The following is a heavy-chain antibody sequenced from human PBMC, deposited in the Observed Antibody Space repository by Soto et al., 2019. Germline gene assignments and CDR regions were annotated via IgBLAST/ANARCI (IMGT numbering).Heavy chain of an antibody. J-gene: IGHJ6*02. Sequence: EVQLLESGGGFIQPGGSLRLSCTASGITFSSRAMSWVRQAPGKGLEWVSAISGSGTSTYYADSVKGRFTISRDNSINTLYLQMNTLRAEDTAVYSCAQGPTTFSWSHNYYYGMDVWGPGTTVTVSS. V-gene: IGHV3-23*01. CDR3: AQGPTTFSWSHNYYYGMDV. D-gene: IGHD1-26*01. CDR2: ISGSGTST. CDR1: GITFSSRA.